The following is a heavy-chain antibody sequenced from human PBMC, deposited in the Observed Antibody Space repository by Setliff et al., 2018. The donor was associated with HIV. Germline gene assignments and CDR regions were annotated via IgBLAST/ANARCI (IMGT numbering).Heavy chain of an antibody. D-gene: IGHD6-13*01. J-gene: IGHJ6*02. CDR3: ARYESSSWYWGTDYGMDV. V-gene: IGHV4-39*01. Sequence: SETLSLTCTVSGGSISSSSYYWGWIRQPPGKGLEWIGSIYYSGSTYYNPSLKSRVTISVDTSKNQFSLKLSSVTAADTAVYYCARYESSSWYWGTDYGMDVWGQGTTVTVSS. CDR1: GGSISSSSYY. CDR2: IYYSGST.